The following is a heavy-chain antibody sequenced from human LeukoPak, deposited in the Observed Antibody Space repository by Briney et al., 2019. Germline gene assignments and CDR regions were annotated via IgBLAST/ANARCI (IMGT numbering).Heavy chain of an antibody. D-gene: IGHD2-2*01. Sequence: GGSLRLSCAASGFTFSSYAMHWVRRAPGKGLEWVAVISYDGSNKYYADSVKGRFTISRDNSKNTLYLQMNSLRAEDTAVYYCASLRGVVPAAVYYYGMDVWGQGTTVTVSS. V-gene: IGHV3-30*04. CDR3: ASLRGVVPAAVYYYGMDV. CDR1: GFTFSSYA. J-gene: IGHJ6*02. CDR2: ISYDGSNK.